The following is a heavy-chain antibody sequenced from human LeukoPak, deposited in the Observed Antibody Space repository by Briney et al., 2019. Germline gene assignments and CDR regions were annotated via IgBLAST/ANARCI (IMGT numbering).Heavy chain of an antibody. CDR2: INSNSGGT. Sequence: VASVKVSCKASGYTFTGYYMHWVRQAPGQGLEWMGWINSNSGGTNYAQKFQGRVTMTRDTSISTAYMELSRLRSDDTAVYYCARVRVAVAGKPGAFDIWGQGTMVTVSS. CDR1: GYTFTGYY. D-gene: IGHD6-19*01. CDR3: ARVRVAVAGKPGAFDI. V-gene: IGHV1-2*02. J-gene: IGHJ3*02.